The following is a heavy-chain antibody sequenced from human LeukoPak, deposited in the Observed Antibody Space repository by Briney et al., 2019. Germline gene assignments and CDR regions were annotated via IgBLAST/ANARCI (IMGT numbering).Heavy chain of an antibody. CDR2: IIPILGIA. Sequence: ASVKVSCKASGGTFSSYAISWVRQAPGQGVEGMGRIIPILGIANYAQKFQGRVTITADKSTSTAYMELCSLRSEDTAVYYCARMDPSANGLDYWGQGTLVTVSS. D-gene: IGHD2-8*01. J-gene: IGHJ4*02. CDR1: GGTFSSYA. V-gene: IGHV1-69*04. CDR3: ARMDPSANGLDY.